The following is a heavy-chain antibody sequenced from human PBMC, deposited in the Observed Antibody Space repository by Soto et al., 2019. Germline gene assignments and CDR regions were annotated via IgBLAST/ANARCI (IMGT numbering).Heavy chain of an antibody. CDR2: IYHSGST. CDR3: ARETYGDYVGYFDY. V-gene: IGHV4-4*02. J-gene: IGHJ4*02. Sequence: SETLSLTCAVSGGSISSSNWWSWVRQPPGKGLEWIGEIYHSGSTNYNPSLKSRVTISVDKSKNQFSLKLSSVTAADTAVYYCARETYGDYVGYFDYWGQGTLVTVSS. CDR1: GGSISSSNW. D-gene: IGHD4-17*01.